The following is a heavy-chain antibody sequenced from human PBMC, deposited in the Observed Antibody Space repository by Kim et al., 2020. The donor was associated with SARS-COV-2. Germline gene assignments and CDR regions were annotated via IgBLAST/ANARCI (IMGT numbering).Heavy chain of an antibody. CDR2: INPSGGST. CDR1: GYTFTSYY. D-gene: IGHD3-10*01. Sequence: ASVKVSCKASGYTFTSYYMHWVRQAPGQGLEWMGIINPSGGSTSYAQKFQGRVTMTRDTSTSTVYMELSSLRSEDTAVYYCARERITMVRGVNHYYYYGMDVWGQGTTVTVSS. CDR3: ARERITMVRGVNHYYYYGMDV. V-gene: IGHV1-46*01. J-gene: IGHJ6*02.